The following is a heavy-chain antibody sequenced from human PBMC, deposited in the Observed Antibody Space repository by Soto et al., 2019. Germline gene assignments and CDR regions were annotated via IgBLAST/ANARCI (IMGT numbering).Heavy chain of an antibody. CDR3: AKSTGGTANGMDV. J-gene: IGHJ6*02. Sequence: EVQLEESGGGLVQPGRSLRLSCAASGFTFDNYAMYWVRQAPGKGLEWVSGISWNSGTIGYADSVKGRFTISRDNAKNSLYLQMNSLRAEDTALYYCAKSTGGTANGMDVWGQGTTVTVSS. CDR2: ISWNSGTI. D-gene: IGHD2-8*02. V-gene: IGHV3-9*01. CDR1: GFTFDNYA.